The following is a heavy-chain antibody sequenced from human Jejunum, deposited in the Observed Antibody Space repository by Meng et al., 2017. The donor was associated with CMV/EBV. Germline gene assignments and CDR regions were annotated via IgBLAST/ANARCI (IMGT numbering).Heavy chain of an antibody. Sequence: LSLTCAVSGGPISSSNWWSGVRQPPGKGLEWIGESYHSGSTNGNPSLKSRVTISVDKSKNQFSLRLSSVTAADTAVYYCTRATGGYSLWGQGTLVTVSS. V-gene: IGHV4-4*02. CDR2: SYHSGST. D-gene: IGHD3-22*01. CDR1: GGPISSSNW. CDR3: TRATGGYSL. J-gene: IGHJ4*02.